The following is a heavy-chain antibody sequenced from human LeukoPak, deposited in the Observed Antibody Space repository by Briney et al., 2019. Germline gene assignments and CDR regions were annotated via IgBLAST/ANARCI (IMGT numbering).Heavy chain of an antibody. V-gene: IGHV3-21*01. D-gene: IGHD1-26*01. CDR3: ARDWVVGAHFDY. CDR2: ISSSSYI. Sequence: GGSLRLSCAASGFTFSSYSMNWVRQAPGKGLEWVSSISSSSYIYYADSVKGRFTISRDNAKNPLYLQMNSLRAEDTAVYYCARDWVVGAHFDYWGQGTLVTVSS. J-gene: IGHJ4*02. CDR1: GFTFSSYS.